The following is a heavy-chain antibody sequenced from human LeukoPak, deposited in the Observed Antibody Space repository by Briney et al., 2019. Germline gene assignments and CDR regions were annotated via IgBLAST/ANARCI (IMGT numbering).Heavy chain of an antibody. D-gene: IGHD3-22*01. V-gene: IGHV3-30*02. CDR1: GFTFSSYG. CDR3: AKGAYYYDSSGDDAFDI. CDR2: IRYDGSNK. J-gene: IGHJ3*02. Sequence: GGSLRLSCAASGFTFSSYGMHWVRQAPGKGLKWVAFIRYDGSNKYYADSVKGRFTISRDNSKNTLYLQMNSLRAEDTAVYYCAKGAYYYDSSGDDAFDIWGQGTMVTVSS.